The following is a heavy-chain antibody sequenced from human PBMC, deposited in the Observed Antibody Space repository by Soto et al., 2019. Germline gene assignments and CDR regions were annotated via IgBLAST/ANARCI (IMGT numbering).Heavy chain of an antibody. CDR3: ARDWGSSGLCDP. J-gene: IGHJ5*02. CDR1: GASITTYY. CDR2: ISYSGST. D-gene: IGHD3-16*01. Sequence: SETLSPTCSVSGASITTYYWSWIRQPPGKGLEWIGSISYSGSTKYNPSLESRVMISLDTSKNQFSLRLTSVTAADTALYYCARDWGSSGLCDPWGQGALVTVSS. V-gene: IGHV4-59*13.